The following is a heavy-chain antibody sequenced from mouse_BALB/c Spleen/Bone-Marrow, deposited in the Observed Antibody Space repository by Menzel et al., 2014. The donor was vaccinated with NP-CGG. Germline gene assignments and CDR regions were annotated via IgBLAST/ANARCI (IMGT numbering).Heavy chain of an antibody. J-gene: IGHJ4*01. D-gene: IGHD1-2*01. CDR1: GFSLSRYS. V-gene: IGHV2-6-4*01. CDR3: ARNIHITTWMDY. Sequence: VNVVESGPGLVAPSQSLSITCTVSGFSLSRYSVHWVRQPPGKGLEWLGMIWGGGSTDYNSALKSRLSISKDNSKSQVFLKMNGLQTDDTAMYYCARNIHITTWMDYWGQGTSVTVSS. CDR2: IWGGGST.